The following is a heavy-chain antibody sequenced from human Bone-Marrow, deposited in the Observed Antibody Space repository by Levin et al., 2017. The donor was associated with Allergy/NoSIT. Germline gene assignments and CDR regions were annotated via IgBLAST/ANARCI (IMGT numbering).Heavy chain of an antibody. Sequence: PSETLSLTCTVSGGSISSYYWSWIRQPPGKGLEWIGYIYYSGSTNYNPSLKSRVTISVDTSKNQFSLKLSSVTAADTAVYYCASTAAAAGNDFDYWGQGTLVTVSS. CDR3: ASTAAAAGNDFDY. J-gene: IGHJ4*02. D-gene: IGHD6-13*01. CDR2: IYYSGST. CDR1: GGSISSYY. V-gene: IGHV4-59*08.